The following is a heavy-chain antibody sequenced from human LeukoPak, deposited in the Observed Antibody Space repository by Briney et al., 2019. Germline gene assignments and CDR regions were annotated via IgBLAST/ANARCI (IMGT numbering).Heavy chain of an antibody. D-gene: IGHD3-16*01. V-gene: IGHV3-30-3*01. Sequence: GGSLRLSCAASGFTFSSYAMHWVRQAPGKGLEWVAVISYDGSNKYYADSVKGRFTISRDNSKNTLYLQMNSLRAEDTAVYYCARDEGEDAFDIWGQGTMVTVSS. CDR1: GFTFSSYA. CDR3: ARDEGEDAFDI. J-gene: IGHJ3*02. CDR2: ISYDGSNK.